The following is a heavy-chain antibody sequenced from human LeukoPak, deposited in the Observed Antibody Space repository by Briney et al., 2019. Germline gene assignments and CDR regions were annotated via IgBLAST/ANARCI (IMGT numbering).Heavy chain of an antibody. Sequence: ASVKVSCKASGYTFTSYGISWVRQAPGQGLEWRGWISAYNGNTNYAQKLQGRVTMTTDTSTSTAYMELRSLRSDDTAVYYCARYSSSYNYYYYYYMDVWGKGTTVTISS. V-gene: IGHV1-18*01. CDR1: GYTFTSYG. D-gene: IGHD6-13*01. CDR3: ARYSSSYNYYYYYYMDV. CDR2: ISAYNGNT. J-gene: IGHJ6*03.